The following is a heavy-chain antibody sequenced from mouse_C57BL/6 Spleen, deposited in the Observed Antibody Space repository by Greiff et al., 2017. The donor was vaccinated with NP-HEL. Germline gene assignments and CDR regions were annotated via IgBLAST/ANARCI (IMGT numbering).Heavy chain of an antibody. V-gene: IGHV1-82*01. D-gene: IGHD1-1*01. CDR2: IYPGDGDT. CDR3: ANHYYGSSYVYFDV. CDR1: GYAFSSSW. Sequence: QVQLQQSGPELVKPGASVKISCKASGYAFSSSWMNWVKQRPGKGLEWIGRIYPGDGDTNYNGKFKGKATLTADKSSSTAYMQLSSLTSEDSAVYFCANHYYGSSYVYFDVWGTGTTVTVSS. J-gene: IGHJ1*03.